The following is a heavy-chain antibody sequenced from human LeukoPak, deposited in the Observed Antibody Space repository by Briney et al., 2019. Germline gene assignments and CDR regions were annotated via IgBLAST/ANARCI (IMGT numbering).Heavy chain of an antibody. D-gene: IGHD3-10*01. CDR3: ARDYDSGDAFDI. CDR2: ISGSSSSSDGGAI. J-gene: IGHJ3*02. V-gene: IGHV3-48*04. Sequence: GGSLRLSCTASGFTLSTYSMNWVRQAPGRGLEWVSYISGSSSSSDGGAIQYADSVKGRFTISRDNAKNSLSLQMNSLRVEDTAEYFCARDYDSGDAFDIWGHGTMVTVSS. CDR1: GFTLSTYS.